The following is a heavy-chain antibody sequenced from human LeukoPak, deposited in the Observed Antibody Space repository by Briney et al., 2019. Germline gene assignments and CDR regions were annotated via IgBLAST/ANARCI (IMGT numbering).Heavy chain of an antibody. CDR1: GGTFSSYA. Sequence: ASVKVSCKASGGTFSSYAISWVRQAPGQGLEWMGRIIPILGIANYAQKFQGRVTITADKSTSTAYMELSSLRSEDTAVYYCARVRAGSAADYFDYWGQGTLVTVSP. CDR2: IIPILGIA. J-gene: IGHJ4*02. CDR3: ARVRAGSAADYFDY. D-gene: IGHD3-10*01. V-gene: IGHV1-69*04.